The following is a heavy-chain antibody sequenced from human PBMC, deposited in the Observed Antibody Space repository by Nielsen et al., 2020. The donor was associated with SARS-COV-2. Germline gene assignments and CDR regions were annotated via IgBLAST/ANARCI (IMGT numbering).Heavy chain of an antibody. Sequence: SGPTLVKPTQTLTLTCTFSGFSLSTSGVGVGWIRQPPGKALEWLALIYWDDDKRYSPSLKSRLTITKDTSKSQVVLTMTNMDPVDTATYYCARISEIGYCSSTSCYPKYFDLWGRGTLVTVSS. J-gene: IGHJ2*01. D-gene: IGHD2-2*01. CDR3: ARISEIGYCSSTSCYPKYFDL. CDR2: IYWDDDK. V-gene: IGHV2-5*02. CDR1: GFSLSTSGVG.